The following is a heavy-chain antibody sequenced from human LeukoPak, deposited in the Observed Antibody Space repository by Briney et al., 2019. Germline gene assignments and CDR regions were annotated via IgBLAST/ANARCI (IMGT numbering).Heavy chain of an antibody. CDR1: GFTFSSYG. V-gene: IGHV3-30*03. J-gene: IGHJ6*02. D-gene: IGHD4/OR15-4a*01. Sequence: GGSLRLSCAASGFTFSSYGMHWVRQAPGQGLAWVAVITYDGSHKYSAHSVKGRFTISRDNSKNTLYLQMNSLRTEDTAVYFCSASRPHYGDYYGLDVWGHGTTVTVSS. CDR3: SASRPHYGDYYGLDV. CDR2: ITYDGSHK.